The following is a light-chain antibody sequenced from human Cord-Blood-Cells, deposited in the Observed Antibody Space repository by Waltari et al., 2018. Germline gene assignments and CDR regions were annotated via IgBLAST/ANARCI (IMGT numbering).Light chain of an antibody. V-gene: IGKV2-24*01. CDR2: KIS. CDR1: QSPVHSDGNTY. CDR3: MQATRFPVS. Sequence: DIVMTQTPLPSPVTIGWPASISCRSTQSPVHSDGNTYLRWLQQRPGQPPRILIYKISSRFSGVPDRFSGSGAGTDFTLKISRVEAEDVGVYYCMQATRFPVSFGQGTKLEIK. J-gene: IGKJ2*03.